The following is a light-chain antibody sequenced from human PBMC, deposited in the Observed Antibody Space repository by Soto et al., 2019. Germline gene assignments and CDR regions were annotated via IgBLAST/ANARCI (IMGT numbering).Light chain of an antibody. CDR2: GAS. J-gene: IGKJ1*01. CDR1: QSVSSSY. Sequence: EIVLTQSPGTLSLSPGERATLSCRASQSVSSSYLAWYQQKPGQAPRLLIYGASSRATGIPDRFSGSGSGTDFTLTTSRLEPEDFAVYYYQQYCSSLTWTCGKGTKVEIK. CDR3: QQYCSSLTWT. V-gene: IGKV3-20*01.